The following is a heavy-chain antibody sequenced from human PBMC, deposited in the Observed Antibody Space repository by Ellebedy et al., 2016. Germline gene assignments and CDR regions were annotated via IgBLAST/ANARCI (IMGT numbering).Heavy chain of an antibody. D-gene: IGHD6-19*01. V-gene: IGHV3-7*03. CDR1: GFTFNIAG. CDR2: IKQDGSEK. CDR3: AREISVAVAGIPCFDY. Sequence: GGSLRLXXAASGFTFNIAGMTWVRQAPGKGLEWVANIKQDGSEKYYVDSVKGRFTISRDNAKNSLYLQMNSLRAEDTTVYYCAREISVAVAGIPCFDYWGQGTLVTVSS. J-gene: IGHJ4*02.